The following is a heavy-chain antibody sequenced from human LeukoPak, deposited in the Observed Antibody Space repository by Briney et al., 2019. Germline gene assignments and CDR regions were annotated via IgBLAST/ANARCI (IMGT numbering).Heavy chain of an antibody. Sequence: SETLSLTCSVSGGSISSTGHYWGWIRQSPEKGLDWIGSINSNGNTYYNPSVKSRVTMSVDTSKNQFSLKLASMTAAETAVYYCARSATVTTGYFDYWGQGALVTVSS. V-gene: IGHV4-39*07. D-gene: IGHD4-17*01. CDR2: INSNGNT. CDR3: ARSATVTTGYFDY. J-gene: IGHJ4*02. CDR1: GGSISSTGHY.